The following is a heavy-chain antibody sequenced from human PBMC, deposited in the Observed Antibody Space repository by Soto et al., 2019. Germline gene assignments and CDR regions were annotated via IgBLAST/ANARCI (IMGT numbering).Heavy chain of an antibody. CDR3: ARSAGWYAIHA. J-gene: IGHJ5*02. D-gene: IGHD6-19*01. V-gene: IGHV4-4*02. CDR2: VFHTGTT. CDR1: GDSVSSPYY. Sequence: QVQLQESGPGLVKPSGTLSLTCAVSGDSVSSPYYWCWVRQPPGKGLEWIGEVFHTGTTSYNPSLRSRVPISMDKSINQFSLDLSSVTAADPAVYYCARSAGWYAIHAWGPGTLV.